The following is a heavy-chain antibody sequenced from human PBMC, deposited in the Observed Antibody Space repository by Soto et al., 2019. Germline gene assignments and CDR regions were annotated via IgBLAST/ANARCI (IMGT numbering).Heavy chain of an antibody. D-gene: IGHD6-6*01. Sequence: KPGGSLRLSCAASGFYFSSYYMIWMRQAPGKGLEWVSFISGGSGYTNYADSVKGRFTIFRDNAKNSLHLLMNSLRAEDTAVYYCAKTGPSHGMDVWGQGTTVTVSS. CDR2: ISGGSGYT. J-gene: IGHJ6*02. CDR3: AKTGPSHGMDV. V-gene: IGHV3-11*06. CDR1: GFYFSSYY.